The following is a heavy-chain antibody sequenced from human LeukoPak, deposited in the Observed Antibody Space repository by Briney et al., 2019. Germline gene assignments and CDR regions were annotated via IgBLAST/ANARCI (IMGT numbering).Heavy chain of an antibody. CDR1: AGSFTGYY. CDR3: ARGGYCPGSHYRY. V-gene: IGHV4-34*01. J-gene: IGHJ4*02. CDR2: IDHTGSI. Sequence: SETLSLTCALNAGSFTGYYGSWIRRPPGKGLEWIGEIDHTGSISYNPPLRSRVTISVDTFKNQFSLKLRSVTAADRAIYYCARGGYCPGSHYRYWVRGTLVSVSS. D-gene: IGHD3-10*01.